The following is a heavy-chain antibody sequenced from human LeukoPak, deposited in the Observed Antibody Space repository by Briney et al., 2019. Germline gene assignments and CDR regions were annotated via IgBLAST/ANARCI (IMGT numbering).Heavy chain of an antibody. CDR2: INHSGST. D-gene: IGHD6-13*01. V-gene: IGHV4-34*01. CDR1: GGSFSGYY. J-gene: IGHJ4*02. Sequence: PSETLSLTCAVYGGSFSGYYWSWIRQPPGKGLEWIGEINHSGSTNYNPSLKSRVTISVDTSKNQFSLKLSSVTAADTAVYYCARGTSGIAAAGTNFDYWGQGTLVTVSS. CDR3: ARGTSGIAAAGTNFDY.